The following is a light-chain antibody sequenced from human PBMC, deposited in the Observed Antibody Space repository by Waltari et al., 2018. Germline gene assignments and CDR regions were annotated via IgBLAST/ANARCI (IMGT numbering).Light chain of an antibody. CDR2: EVN. CDR1: SSDVGDYNY. CDR3: SSYTSSSSL. J-gene: IGLJ2*01. V-gene: IGLV2-14*01. Sequence: QSALTQPASVSGSPGQSITISCTGSSSDVGDYNYVSWYQQHPGKAPRLMIYEVNNRAAVVAGRFPGSKSGNTASLPISGLQAEDEADYYCSSYTSSSSLFGGGTKLTVL.